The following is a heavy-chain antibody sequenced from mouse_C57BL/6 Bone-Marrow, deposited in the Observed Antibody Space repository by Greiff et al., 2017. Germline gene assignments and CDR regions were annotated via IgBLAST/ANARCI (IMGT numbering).Heavy chain of an antibody. V-gene: IGHV3-6*01. CDR1: GYSITSGYY. Sequence: ESGPGLVKPSQSLSLTCSVTGYSITSGYYWNWIRQFPGNKLEWMGYISYDGSNNYNPSLKNRISITRDTSKNQFFLKLNSVTTEDTATXYCAIIYYDYDERDYFDYWGQGTTLTVSS. CDR3: AIIYYDYDERDYFDY. CDR2: ISYDGSN. D-gene: IGHD2-4*01. J-gene: IGHJ2*01.